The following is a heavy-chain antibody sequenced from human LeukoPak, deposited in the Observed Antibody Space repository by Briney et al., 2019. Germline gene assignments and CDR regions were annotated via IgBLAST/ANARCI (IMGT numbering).Heavy chain of an antibody. CDR3: ARVTVTAWKYYACDI. J-gene: IGHJ3*02. V-gene: IGHV4-59*12. D-gene: IGHD2-21*02. Sequence: SETLSLTCTVSGGYISSYYWSWLRQPPGKGLEWSGYIYYSGSTNYNPSLKSRVTISVDTSKKQFSLKLSSVTAADTPVYYCARVTVTAWKYYACDIWGQGTMVTVSS. CDR1: GGYISSYY. CDR2: IYYSGST.